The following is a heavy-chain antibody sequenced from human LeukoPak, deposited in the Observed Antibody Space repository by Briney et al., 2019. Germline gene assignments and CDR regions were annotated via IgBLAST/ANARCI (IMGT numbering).Heavy chain of an antibody. V-gene: IGHV3-9*03. Sequence: XLRLSCAASGFPFYDYAMHWVRQAPGKGGEGGAGISWNSGSIGYSDSVKGRFNISREKGKNYMYLQMNSLRAEDMALYYCAKGKAAMVVTTLDYWGQGTLVTVSS. CDR3: AKGKAAMVVTTLDY. J-gene: IGHJ4*02. CDR2: ISWNSGSI. CDR1: GFPFYDYA. D-gene: IGHD4-23*01.